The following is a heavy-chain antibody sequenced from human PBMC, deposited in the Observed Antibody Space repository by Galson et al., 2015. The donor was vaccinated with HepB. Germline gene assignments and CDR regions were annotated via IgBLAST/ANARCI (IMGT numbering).Heavy chain of an antibody. Sequence: TLSLTCTVSGYSISSGYYWGWIRQPPGKGLEWIGSIYHSGSTYYNPSLKSRVTISVDTSKNQFSLKLSSVTAADTAVYYCAREGSGSYYPVYYYYYGMDVWGQGTTVTVSS. CDR2: IYHSGST. D-gene: IGHD1-26*01. CDR3: AREGSGSYYPVYYYYYGMDV. J-gene: IGHJ6*02. CDR1: GYSISSGYY. V-gene: IGHV4-38-2*02.